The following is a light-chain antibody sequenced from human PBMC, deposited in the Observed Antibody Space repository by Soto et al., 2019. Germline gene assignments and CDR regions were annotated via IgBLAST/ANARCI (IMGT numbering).Light chain of an antibody. CDR1: SSDVGGYNY. CDR2: DVS. J-gene: IGLJ2*01. V-gene: IGLV2-14*01. Sequence: QSALTQPASVSGSPGQSITISCTGTSSDVGGYNYVSWYQQHPGKAPKLMIYDVSNRPSGVSNRFSGSTSGNPASLPISGLQAEDEADYYCSSYTSSSTLFGGGTKLTVL. CDR3: SSYTSSSTL.